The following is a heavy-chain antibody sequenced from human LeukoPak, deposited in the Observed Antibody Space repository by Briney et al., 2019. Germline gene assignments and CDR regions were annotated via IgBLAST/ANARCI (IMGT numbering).Heavy chain of an antibody. D-gene: IGHD3-22*01. J-gene: IGHJ4*02. Sequence: SVKVSCKASGGTFSSYAISWVRQAPGQGLEWMGGIIPIFGTANYAQKFQGRVTITADESTSTAYMELSSLRSEDTAVYYCARAPGGYYDSSGSFDYWGQGTLVTVSS. CDR3: ARAPGGYYDSSGSFDY. V-gene: IGHV1-69*01. CDR1: GGTFSSYA. CDR2: IIPIFGTA.